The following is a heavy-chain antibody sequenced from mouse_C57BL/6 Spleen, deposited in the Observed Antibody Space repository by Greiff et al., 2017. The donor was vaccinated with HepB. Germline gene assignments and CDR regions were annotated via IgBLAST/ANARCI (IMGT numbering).Heavy chain of an antibody. CDR3: ARPPHYYGSSMDY. V-gene: IGHV5-17*01. D-gene: IGHD1-1*01. CDR1: GFTFSDYG. CDR2: ISSGSSTI. J-gene: IGHJ4*01. Sequence: EVKLVESGGGLVKPGGSLKLSCAASGFTFSDYGMHWVRQAPEKGLEWVAYISSGSSTIYYADTVKGRFTISRDNAKNTLFLQMTSLRSEDTAMYYCARPPHYYGSSMDYWGQGTSVTVSS.